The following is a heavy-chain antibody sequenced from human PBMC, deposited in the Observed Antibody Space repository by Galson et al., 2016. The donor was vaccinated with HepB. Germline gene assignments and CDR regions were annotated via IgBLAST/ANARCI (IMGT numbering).Heavy chain of an antibody. D-gene: IGHD6-19*01. J-gene: IGHJ4*02. Sequence: QSGAEVKKPGESLKISCKVSGYSFTTNWIGWVRQMPGKGLEWMGIIYPGDSEIRDSPSFQGQVTMSADKSINTAYLQWSSLKASDTAIYYCARRSSGWSVHSDYWGQGTLVTVSS. CDR3: ARRSSGWSVHSDY. V-gene: IGHV5-51*01. CDR2: IYPGDSEI. CDR1: GYSFTTNW.